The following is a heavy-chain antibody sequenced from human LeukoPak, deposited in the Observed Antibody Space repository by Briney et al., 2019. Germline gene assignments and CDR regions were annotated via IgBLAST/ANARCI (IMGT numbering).Heavy chain of an antibody. V-gene: IGHV4-39*01. Sequence: PSETLSLTCTVSGGSISSSSYYWGWIRQPPGKGLEWIGSIYYSGSTYYNPSLKSRVTISVDTSKNQFSLKLSSVTAADTAVYYCARLRWFGELLGFDYWGQGTLVTVSS. CDR1: GGSISSSSYY. CDR2: IYYSGST. J-gene: IGHJ4*02. D-gene: IGHD3-10*01. CDR3: ARLRWFGELLGFDY.